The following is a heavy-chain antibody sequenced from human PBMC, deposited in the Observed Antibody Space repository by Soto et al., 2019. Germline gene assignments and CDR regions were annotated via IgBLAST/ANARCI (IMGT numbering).Heavy chain of an antibody. J-gene: IGHJ6*02. CDR2: INPSGGST. Sequence: ASVKVSCKASGYTFTSYYMHWVRQAPGQGLEWMGIINPSGGSTSYAQKFQGRVTMTRDTSTSTVYMELSSLRSEDTAVYYCARDRGSYDFWSGYYPSKYYYGMDVWGQGTTVTVSS. CDR1: GYTFTSYY. D-gene: IGHD3-3*01. V-gene: IGHV1-46*01. CDR3: ARDRGSYDFWSGYYPSKYYYGMDV.